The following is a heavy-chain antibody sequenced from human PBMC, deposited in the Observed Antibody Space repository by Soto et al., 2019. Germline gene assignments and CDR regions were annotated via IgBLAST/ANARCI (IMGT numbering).Heavy chain of an antibody. CDR2: IWYDVSNK. J-gene: IGHJ3*02. V-gene: IGHV3-33*01. D-gene: IGHD3-16*02. Sequence: PGGSLRLSGGASGFTFGSYGMHWVRQAPGKGLEWVAVIWYDVSNKYYADSVKGRFTISRDNSKNTLYLQMNSLRAEDTAVYYCARGVGGIYDYVWGRYRPDAFDIWGQGTMVTVSS. CDR1: GFTFGSYG. CDR3: ARGVGGIYDYVWGRYRPDAFDI.